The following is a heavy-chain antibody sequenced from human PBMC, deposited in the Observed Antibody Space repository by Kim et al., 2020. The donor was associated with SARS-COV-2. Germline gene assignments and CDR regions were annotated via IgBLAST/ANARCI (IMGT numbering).Heavy chain of an antibody. CDR2: ISYDGFNK. J-gene: IGHJ6*02. D-gene: IGHD4-17*01. CDR3: AKDGVYGDHGLYYSGPDV. CDR1: GFRFSSYG. V-gene: IGHV3-30*18. Sequence: GGSLRLSCAASGFRFSSYGMHWVRQAPGKGLEWVAVISYDGFNKYYADSVKGRFTISRDNSKNTLYLQMNSLREEDTAVYYCAKDGVYGDHGLYYSGPDVWGQGTTVTVSS.